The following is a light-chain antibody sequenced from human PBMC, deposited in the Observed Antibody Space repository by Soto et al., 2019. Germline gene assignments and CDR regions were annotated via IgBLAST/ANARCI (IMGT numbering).Light chain of an antibody. CDR2: SNN. CDR3: SAWDDSLNGYV. J-gene: IGLJ1*01. V-gene: IGLV1-44*01. CDR1: SSNIGSNT. Sequence: QSVLTQPPSASGTPGQRVTISCSGSSSNIGSNTVNWYQQLPGTAPKLLSYSNNQRPSGVPDRFSGSKSGTSASLAISGLQSEDEADYYCSAWDDSLNGYVYGTSTKVTVL.